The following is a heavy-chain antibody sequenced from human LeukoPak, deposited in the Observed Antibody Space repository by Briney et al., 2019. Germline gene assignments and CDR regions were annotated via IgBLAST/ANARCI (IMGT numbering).Heavy chain of an antibody. J-gene: IGHJ6*03. CDR3: ARGDIAVGYYYYYYMDV. Sequence: SETLSLTCTVSGGSISSYYWSWIRQPPGKGLEWIGYIYYSGSTNYNPSLKSRVTISVDTSKNQFSLKLSSVTAADTAVYYCARGDIAVGYYYYYYMDVWGKGTTVTVSS. CDR1: GGSISSYY. V-gene: IGHV4-59*01. D-gene: IGHD6-19*01. CDR2: IYYSGST.